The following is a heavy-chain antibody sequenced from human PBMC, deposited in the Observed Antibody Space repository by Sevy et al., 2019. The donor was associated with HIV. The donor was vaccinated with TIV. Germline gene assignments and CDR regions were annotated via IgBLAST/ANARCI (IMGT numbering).Heavy chain of an antibody. Sequence: GGSLRLSRAVSGITFTTSGMHWVRQAPGKGLEWVAVISYDGRNKFYGDSVKGRFTISRDNSKNMLYLQMNSLRTEDTAVYYCAKDFTGYNGMDVWGQGTMVTVSS. CDR2: ISYDGRNK. V-gene: IGHV3-30*18. D-gene: IGHD3-9*01. J-gene: IGHJ6*02. CDR3: AKDFTGYNGMDV. CDR1: GITFTTSG.